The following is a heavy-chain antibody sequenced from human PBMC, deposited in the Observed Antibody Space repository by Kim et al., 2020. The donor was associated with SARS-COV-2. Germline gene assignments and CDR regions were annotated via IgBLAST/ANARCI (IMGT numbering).Heavy chain of an antibody. D-gene: IGHD4-17*01. V-gene: IGHV4-59*08. CDR2: IYYSGST. J-gene: IGHJ4*02. CDR1: GGSISSYY. Sequence: SETLSLTCTVSGGSISSYYWSWIRQPPGKGLEWIGYIYYSGSTNYNPSLKSRVTISVDTSKNQFSLKLSSVTAADTAVYYCASYGERGYYFDYWGQGTLVTVSS. CDR3: ASYGERGYYFDY.